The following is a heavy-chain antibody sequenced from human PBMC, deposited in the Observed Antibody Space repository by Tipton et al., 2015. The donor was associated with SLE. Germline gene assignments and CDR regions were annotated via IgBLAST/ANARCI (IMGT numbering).Heavy chain of an antibody. Sequence: TLSLTCAVYRGSFSGYYWSWIRRPPGKGLEWIGETTHSGKTNYNPSLKSRVTISADTSKNQFSLKLTSVTVADTAVYYCARVLGVVKSYYMDVWGKGTTVTVSS. J-gene: IGHJ6*03. CDR1: RGSFSGYY. CDR2: TTHSGKT. V-gene: IGHV4-34*01. D-gene: IGHD3-3*01. CDR3: ARVLGVVKSYYMDV.